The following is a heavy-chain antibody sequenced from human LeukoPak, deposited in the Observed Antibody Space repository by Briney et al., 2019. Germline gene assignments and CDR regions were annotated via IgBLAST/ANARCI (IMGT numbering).Heavy chain of an antibody. D-gene: IGHD1-26*01. CDR2: IYYSGST. V-gene: IGHV4-31*11. CDR1: GGSFSGYY. Sequence: SETLSLTCAVYGGSFSGYYWSWIRQHPGKGLEWIGYIYYSGSTYYNPSLKSRVTISVDTSKNQFSLKLSSVTAADTAVYYCARVTWEHLRGRPPLISFDIWGQGTMVTVSS. CDR3: ARVTWEHLRGRPPLISFDI. J-gene: IGHJ3*02.